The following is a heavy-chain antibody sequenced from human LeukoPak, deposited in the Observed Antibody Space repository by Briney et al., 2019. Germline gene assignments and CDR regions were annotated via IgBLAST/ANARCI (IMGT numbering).Heavy chain of an antibody. CDR2: IRCDGSKK. CDR3: AKYSSGWSFDY. V-gene: IGHV3-30*02. CDR1: GFTLSNYV. D-gene: IGHD6-19*01. Sequence: PGGSPRVSCAASGFTLSNYVMHRGPPAPGKGLGWVAFIRCDGSKKYYADSLKSRFTLSRDNSQNTLYMQMNSLRVEYTAIYYCAKYSSGWSFDYWGQGTLVTVSS. J-gene: IGHJ4*01.